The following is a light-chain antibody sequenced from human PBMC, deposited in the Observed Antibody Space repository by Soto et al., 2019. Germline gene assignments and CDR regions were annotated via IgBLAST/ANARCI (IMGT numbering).Light chain of an antibody. Sequence: QSALTQPASVSGSPGQSITISCAGTMRDVGAYNLVSWYQQHPGRAPQLIIYEVRNRPSGISFRFSGSKSGNTASLTISGPQAEDAADYYCSSYTSKSSLIFGGGTKLTVL. CDR2: EVR. J-gene: IGLJ2*01. CDR3: SSYTSKSSLI. V-gene: IGLV2-14*01. CDR1: MRDVGAYNL.